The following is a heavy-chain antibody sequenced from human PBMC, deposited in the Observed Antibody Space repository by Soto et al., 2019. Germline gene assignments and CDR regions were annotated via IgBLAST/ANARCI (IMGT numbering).Heavy chain of an antibody. Sequence: PSETLSLTCTVSGGSISSDYWSWIRQPPGKGLEWIGCIFYSGSTNYNPSLKSRVTISVDTSKNKFPLKLSSVTAADTAVFYCARSTTGVGEDYWGQGILVTVSS. CDR2: IFYSGST. J-gene: IGHJ4*02. CDR3: ARSTTGVGEDY. V-gene: IGHV4-59*12. D-gene: IGHD2-8*01. CDR1: GGSISSDY.